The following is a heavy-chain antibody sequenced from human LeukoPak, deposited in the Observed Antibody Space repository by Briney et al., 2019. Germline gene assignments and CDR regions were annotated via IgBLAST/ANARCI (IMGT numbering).Heavy chain of an antibody. CDR3: AREAFIEMTTIASAFDF. CDR1: GYTFTSYY. V-gene: IGHV1-46*01. Sequence: EASVKVSCKASGYTFTSYYMHWVRQAPGQGLECMGVINPSGGSTRYPQKFQGRVTMTRDTSTSTVYMELSSLRSDDTAVYFCAREAFIEMTTIASAFDFWGQGTLVTVSS. J-gene: IGHJ4*02. CDR2: INPSGGST. D-gene: IGHD5-24*01.